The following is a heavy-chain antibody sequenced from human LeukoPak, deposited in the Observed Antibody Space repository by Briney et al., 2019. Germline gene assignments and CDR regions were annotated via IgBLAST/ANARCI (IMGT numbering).Heavy chain of an antibody. CDR2: VSGSGRGENT. CDR3: AKPVRPTNYYDSLWAFDY. J-gene: IGHJ4*02. CDR1: GFTFSSYA. V-gene: IGHV3-23*01. Sequence: GGSLRLSCAASGFTFSSYAMHWVRQAPGKGLEWVSNVSGSGRGENTYYADSVKGRFTISRDNSKNTLYLQMNSLRAEDTAVYYCAKPVRPTNYYDSLWAFDYWGQGTLVTVSS. D-gene: IGHD3-22*01.